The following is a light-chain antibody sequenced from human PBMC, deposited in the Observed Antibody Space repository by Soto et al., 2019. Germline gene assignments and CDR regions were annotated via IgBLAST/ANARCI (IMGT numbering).Light chain of an antibody. CDR1: SSNIGSNT. Sequence: QSVLTQPPSASGTPGQRVTISCSGSSSNIGSNTVNWYQQLPGTAPKLLIYSNNQRPSGIHDRCSGYKSGTSASLAISGLESEDEGDFYCAAWDDSLNVPVYVFGTGTKLTVL. V-gene: IGLV1-44*01. CDR3: AAWDDSLNVPVYV. J-gene: IGLJ1*01. CDR2: SNN.